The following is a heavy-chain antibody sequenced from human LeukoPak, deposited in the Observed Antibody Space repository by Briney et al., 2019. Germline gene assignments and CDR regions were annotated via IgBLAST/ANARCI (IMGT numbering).Heavy chain of an antibody. CDR3: ARLAGGSYSDY. J-gene: IGHJ4*02. Sequence: GGSLRLSCAASGFTFSSYAMNWVRQAPGKGLEYVSSISYNGGSTYYANSVKGRFTISRDNSKNTLYLQMGSLRVEDMAVYYCARLAGGSYSDYWGQGTLVTVSS. CDR2: ISYNGGST. V-gene: IGHV3-64*01. D-gene: IGHD1-26*01. CDR1: GFTFSSYA.